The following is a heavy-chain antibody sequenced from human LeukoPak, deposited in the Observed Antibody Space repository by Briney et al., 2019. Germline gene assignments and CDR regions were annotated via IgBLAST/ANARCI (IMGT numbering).Heavy chain of an antibody. CDR2: IYTSGST. D-gene: IGHD2-21*01. Sequence: SETLSLTCTVSGGSISSYYWSWIRQPPGKGLEWIGYIYTSGSTNYNPSLKSRVTISVDTSKNQFSLKLSSVTAADTAVYYCVRHGDPDAFDIWGQGTMVTVSS. CDR1: GGSISSYY. CDR3: VRHGDPDAFDI. V-gene: IGHV4-4*09. J-gene: IGHJ3*02.